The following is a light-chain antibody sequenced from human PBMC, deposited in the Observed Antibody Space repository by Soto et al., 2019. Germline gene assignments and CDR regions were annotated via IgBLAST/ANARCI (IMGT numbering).Light chain of an antibody. CDR2: DDS. J-gene: IGLJ2*01. Sequence: SYELTQPPSVSVAPGQTARITCGGNNIGSKSVHWYQQKPGQAPVLVVYDDSHRPSGIPERFSGSNSGNTATLTISRVEAGDEADYYCQVWDSSSDHPYVVFGGGTKVTVL. CDR3: QVWDSSSDHPYVV. V-gene: IGLV3-21*02. CDR1: NIGSKS.